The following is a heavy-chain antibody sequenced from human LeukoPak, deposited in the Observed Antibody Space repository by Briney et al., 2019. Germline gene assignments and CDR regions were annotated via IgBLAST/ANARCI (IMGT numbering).Heavy chain of an antibody. D-gene: IGHD5-18*01. CDR2: IYYSGST. CDR1: GGSISSYY. Sequence: SETLSLTCTVSGGSISSYYWSWIRQPPGKGLEWIGYIYYSGSTHYNPSLKSRVTISVDTSKNQFSLKLSSVTAADTAVYYCARTEESGYSYRYFGYYYYMDVWGKGTTVTVSS. V-gene: IGHV4-59*01. J-gene: IGHJ6*03. CDR3: ARTEESGYSYRYFGYYYYMDV.